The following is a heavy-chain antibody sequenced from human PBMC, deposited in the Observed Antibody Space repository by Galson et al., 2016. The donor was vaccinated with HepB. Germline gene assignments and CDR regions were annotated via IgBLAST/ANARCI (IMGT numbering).Heavy chain of an antibody. Sequence: SGAEVKKPGESLKISCKAFGYTFTNRWIGWVRQMPGKGLEWMGIIYPGDSDTTYSSSFQGQVTISVDKSINTAYLQWSSLKASDTAMYYCAIMGSRGWYQYYYGMDTWGQGTTVTVSS. D-gene: IGHD6-19*01. CDR3: AIMGSRGWYQYYYGMDT. CDR2: IYPGDSDT. CDR1: GYTFTNRW. V-gene: IGHV5-51*01. J-gene: IGHJ6*02.